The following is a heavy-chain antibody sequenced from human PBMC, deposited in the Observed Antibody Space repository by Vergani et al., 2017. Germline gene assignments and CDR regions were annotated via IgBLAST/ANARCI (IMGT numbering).Heavy chain of an antibody. CDR1: GGSFSGYY. Sequence: QVQLQQWGAGLLKPSETLSLTCAVYGGSFSGYYWSWIRQPPGKGLEWIGSIYYSGSTYYNPSLKSRVTISVDTSKNQFSLKLSSVTAADTAVYYCARQGYCSGGSCYLDFDYWGQGTLVTVSS. V-gene: IGHV4-34*01. J-gene: IGHJ4*02. D-gene: IGHD2-15*01. CDR3: ARQGYCSGGSCYLDFDY. CDR2: IYYSGST.